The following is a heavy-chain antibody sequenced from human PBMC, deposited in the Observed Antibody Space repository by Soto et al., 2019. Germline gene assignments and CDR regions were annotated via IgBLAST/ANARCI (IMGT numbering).Heavy chain of an antibody. D-gene: IGHD7-27*01. CDR3: ARDNSQLGYYYYYMDV. CDR1: GFTFSSYS. J-gene: IGHJ6*03. Sequence: GGSLRLSCAASGFTFSSYSMNWVRQAPGKGLEWVSSISSSSSYIYYADSVKGRFTISRDNAKNSLYLQMNSLRAEDTAVYYCARDNSQLGYYYYYMDVWGKGTTVTVSS. CDR2: ISSSSSYI. V-gene: IGHV3-21*01.